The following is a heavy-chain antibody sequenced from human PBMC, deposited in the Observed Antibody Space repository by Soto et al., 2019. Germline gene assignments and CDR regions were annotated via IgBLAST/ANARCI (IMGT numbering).Heavy chain of an antibody. CDR2: IIPNIGTA. Sequence: QVQLVQSGAEVKKPWSSVKVSCKASGGTFSSYAISWVRQAPGQGLEWVGGIIPNIGTANYAQKLQGRVTIKADESTSTAYKELRSVRAEDTVVDYCATHFGDDSSGYYSDRGGWGQGTLVTVSS. J-gene: IGHJ4*02. CDR1: GGTFSSYA. D-gene: IGHD3-22*01. V-gene: IGHV1-69*01. CDR3: ATHFGDDSSGYYSDRGG.